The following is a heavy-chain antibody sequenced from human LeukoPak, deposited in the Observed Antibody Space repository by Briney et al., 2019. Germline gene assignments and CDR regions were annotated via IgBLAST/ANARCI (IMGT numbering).Heavy chain of an antibody. V-gene: IGHV1-2*06. D-gene: IGHD6-6*01. CDR3: ARDITARPFDY. CDR2: INPNSGGT. J-gene: IGHJ4*02. Sequence: ASVKVSCKASGGTFSSYAISWVRQAPGQGLEWMGRINPNSGGTNYAQKFQGRVTMTRDTSISTAYMELSRLRSDDTAVYYCARDITARPFDYWGQGTLVTVSS. CDR1: GGTFSSYA.